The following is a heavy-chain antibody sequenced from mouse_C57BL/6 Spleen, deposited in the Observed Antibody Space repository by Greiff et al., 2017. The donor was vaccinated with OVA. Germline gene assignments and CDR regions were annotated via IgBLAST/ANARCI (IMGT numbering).Heavy chain of an antibody. V-gene: IGHV1-19*01. J-gene: IGHJ2*01. CDR1: GYTFTDYY. CDR3: AREETTVVAPYYFDY. CDR2: INPYNGGT. Sequence: EVQGVESGPVLVKPGASVKMSCKASGYTFTDYYMNWVKQSHGKSLEWIGVINPYNGGTSYNQKFKGKATLTVDKSSSTAYMELNSLTSEDSAVYYCAREETTVVAPYYFDYWGQGTTLTVSS. D-gene: IGHD1-1*01.